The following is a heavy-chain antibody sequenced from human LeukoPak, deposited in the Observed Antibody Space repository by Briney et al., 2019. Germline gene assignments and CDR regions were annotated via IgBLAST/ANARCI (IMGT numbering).Heavy chain of an antibody. CDR2: ISSSASYV. J-gene: IGHJ4*02. D-gene: IGHD6-19*01. Sequence: GGSLRLSCAASGFTLSSYSMNWVRQAPGKGLEWVSSISSSASYVYYADSMKGRFSISRDNAKNSLYLQMNSLRAEDTAVYYCARDPSAGKEAYWGQGTLVTVSS. CDR1: GFTLSSYS. CDR3: ARDPSAGKEAY. V-gene: IGHV3-21*01.